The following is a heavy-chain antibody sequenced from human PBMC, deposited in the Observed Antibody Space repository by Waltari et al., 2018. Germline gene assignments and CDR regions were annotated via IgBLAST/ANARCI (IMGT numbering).Heavy chain of an antibody. CDR1: GGSISSYF. J-gene: IGHJ4*02. D-gene: IGHD3-22*01. CDR2: FHHRGKT. CDR3: ARWDASGRYYGD. Sequence: QVQLQESGPGLLKPSETLSLTCSVAGGSISSYFWNWIRQPPGKGLEWSGYFHHRGKTKCTPSLESRVTMSVDTSTSQFSLRLPSVTAADTAVYYCARWDASGRYYGDWGQGTPVTVSS. V-gene: IGHV4-59*08.